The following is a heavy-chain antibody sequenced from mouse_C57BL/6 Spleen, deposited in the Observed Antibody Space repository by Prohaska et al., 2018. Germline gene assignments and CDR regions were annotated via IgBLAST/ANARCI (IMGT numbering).Heavy chain of an antibody. V-gene: IGHV1-82*01. J-gene: IGHJ2*01. CDR3: ANLYDLDY. D-gene: IGHD2-3*01. CDR1: GYAFSSSW. CDR2: IYPGDGDT. Sequence: QVQLQQSGPELVKPWASVKISCKASGYAFSSSWMNWVKQRPGKGLEWIGRIYPGDGDTNYNGKFKGKATLTADKSSSTAYMQLSSLTSEDSAVYFCANLYDLDYWGQGTTLTVSS.